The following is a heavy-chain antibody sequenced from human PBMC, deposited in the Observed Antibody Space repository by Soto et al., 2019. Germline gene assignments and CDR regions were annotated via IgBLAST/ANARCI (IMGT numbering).Heavy chain of an antibody. CDR1: GFTFSSYG. J-gene: IGHJ3*02. CDR3: AKDLFDGYYYDCSGYLGALDI. CDR2: ISYDGSNK. D-gene: IGHD3-22*01. V-gene: IGHV3-30*18. Sequence: GGSLRLSCAASGFTFSSYGMHWVRQAPGKGLEWVAVISYDGSNKYYADSVKRRSTISRDNYKNTLYLQMNSLRAEDRAVYYCAKDLFDGYYYDCSGYLGALDIWGQGTMVTVSS.